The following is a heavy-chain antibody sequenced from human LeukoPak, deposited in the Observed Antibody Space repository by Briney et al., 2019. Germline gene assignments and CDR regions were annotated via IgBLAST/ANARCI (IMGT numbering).Heavy chain of an antibody. CDR1: GFRFSTDS. CDR3: GIGDPRFDY. J-gene: IGHJ4*02. CDR2: ISSGSSDT. V-gene: IGHV3-48*01. D-gene: IGHD3-10*01. Sequence: PGGSLRLSCPASGFRFSTDSMNWVRQPPGKWLQWDSYISSGSSDTYYTDSVKGRFTITRDDAKNSVYLQMNSLRTEDTAVYYCGIGDPRFDYWGQGILVTVSS.